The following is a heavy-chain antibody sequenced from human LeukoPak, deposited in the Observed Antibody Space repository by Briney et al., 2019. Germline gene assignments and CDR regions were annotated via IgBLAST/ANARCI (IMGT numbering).Heavy chain of an antibody. CDR2: IWYDGSNK. CDR3: ARYSSSSWYTFDY. J-gene: IGHJ4*02. D-gene: IGHD6-13*01. Sequence: GGSLRLSRAASGFTFSSYGMHWVRQAPGKGLEWVAVIWYDGSNKYYADSVKGRFTISRDNSKNTLYLQMNSLRAEDTAVYYCARYSSSSWYTFDYWGQGTLVTVSS. CDR1: GFTFSSYG. V-gene: IGHV3-33*01.